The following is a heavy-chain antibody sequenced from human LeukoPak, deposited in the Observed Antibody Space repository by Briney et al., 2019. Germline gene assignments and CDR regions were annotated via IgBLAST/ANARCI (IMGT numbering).Heavy chain of an antibody. D-gene: IGHD3-10*01. CDR1: GFTFSLYT. CDR2: IYSGGST. J-gene: IGHJ4*02. CDR3: ARARRTMVRGATNLPYFDY. Sequence: GGSLRLSCAASGFTFSLYTMNWVRQAPGKGLEWVSVIYSGGSTYYADSVKGRFTISRDNSKNTLYLQMNSLRAEDTAVYYCARARRTMVRGATNLPYFDYWGQGTLVTVSS. V-gene: IGHV3-53*01.